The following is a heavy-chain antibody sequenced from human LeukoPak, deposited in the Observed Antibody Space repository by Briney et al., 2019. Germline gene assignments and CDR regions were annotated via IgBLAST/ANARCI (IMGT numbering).Heavy chain of an antibody. J-gene: IGHJ5*02. CDR3: ARAGYGDLNWFDP. D-gene: IGHD4-17*01. CDR1: GFTFSRYG. CDR2: IWHDGSYK. Sequence: GGSLRLSCAASGFTFSRYGMHWVRQAPGKGLEWVAVIWHDGSYKYYADSVKGRLTISRDNPRNTLYLQMYSLRVEDTAVYYCARAGYGDLNWFDPWGQGTLVAVSS. V-gene: IGHV3-33*01.